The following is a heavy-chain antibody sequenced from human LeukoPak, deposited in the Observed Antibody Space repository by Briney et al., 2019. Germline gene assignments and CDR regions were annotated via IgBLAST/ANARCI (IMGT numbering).Heavy chain of an antibody. V-gene: IGHV1-18*01. CDR3: ATLGGPASYYYYMDV. Sequence: ASVKVSCKASGYTFTSYGISWVRQAPGQGLEWMGWISTYNGNTNYAQKLQGRVTMTTDTSTSTAYMELRSLRSDGAAVYYCATLGGPASYYYYMDVWGKGTTVTVSS. J-gene: IGHJ6*03. CDR2: ISTYNGNT. CDR1: GYTFTSYG. D-gene: IGHD6-25*01.